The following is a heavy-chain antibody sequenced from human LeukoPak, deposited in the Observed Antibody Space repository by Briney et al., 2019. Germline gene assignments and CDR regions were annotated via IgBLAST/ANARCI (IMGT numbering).Heavy chain of an antibody. V-gene: IGHV3-48*04. CDR2: ISSSSSTI. D-gene: IGHD3-22*01. Sequence: GGSLRLSCAASGFTFSSYWMHWVRQAPGKGLVWVSYISSSSSTIYYADSAKGRFTISRDNAKNSLYLQMNSLRAEDTAVYYCAKDPTTDDDSSGYSYYFDYWGQGTLVTVSS. CDR1: GFTFSSYW. CDR3: AKDPTTDDDSSGYSYYFDY. J-gene: IGHJ4*02.